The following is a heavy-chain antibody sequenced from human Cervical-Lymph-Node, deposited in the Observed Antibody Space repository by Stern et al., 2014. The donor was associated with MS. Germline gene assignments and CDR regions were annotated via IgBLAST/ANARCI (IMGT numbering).Heavy chain of an antibody. Sequence: EVQLVQSGAELKKPGESLRISCKGSGYSLTNTWIGWVRQMPGKGLEWTGIIYPGDSETRSSPSFQGQVTISADKSINPAYLQWSSLKASDTAMYYCARGRGIALRPDYWGQGTLVTVSS. J-gene: IGHJ4*02. D-gene: IGHD6-13*01. CDR2: IYPGDSET. V-gene: IGHV5-51*03. CDR3: ARGRGIALRPDY. CDR1: GYSLTNTW.